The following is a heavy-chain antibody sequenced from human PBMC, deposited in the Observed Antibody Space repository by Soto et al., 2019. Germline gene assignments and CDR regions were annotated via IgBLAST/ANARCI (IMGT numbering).Heavy chain of an antibody. J-gene: IGHJ4*02. CDR2: ISGSGGST. D-gene: IGHD2-8*01. Sequence: PGGSLRLFCAASGFTFSSYAMSWVRQAPGKGLEWVSAISGSGGSTYYADSVKGRFTISRDNSKNTLYLQMSSLRAEDTAVYYCAKDGPFYCTNGVCYTQPNDYWGQGTLVTVSS. CDR3: AKDGPFYCTNGVCYTQPNDY. CDR1: GFTFSSYA. V-gene: IGHV3-23*01.